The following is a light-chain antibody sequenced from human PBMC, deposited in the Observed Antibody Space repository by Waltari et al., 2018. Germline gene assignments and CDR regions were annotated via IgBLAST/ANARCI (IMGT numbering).Light chain of an antibody. CDR3: QQTYTTPYT. J-gene: IGKJ2*01. Sequence: DIQMTQSPSSLSASVGDRVTITCRASQSISNYLNWYQQKPGKAPKLLVYAASTLQSGVPSRFSGSGSGTDFTLTIGGLQPEDFASYYCQQTYTTPYTFGQGTKLEIK. V-gene: IGKV1-39*01. CDR1: QSISNY. CDR2: AAS.